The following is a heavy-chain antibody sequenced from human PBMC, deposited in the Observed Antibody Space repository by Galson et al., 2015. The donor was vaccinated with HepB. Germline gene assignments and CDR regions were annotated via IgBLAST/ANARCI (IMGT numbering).Heavy chain of an antibody. CDR3: TTSRYFDWLSY. CDR1: GFTFSNAW. Sequence: SLRLSCAASGFTFSNAWMNWVRQAPGKGLEWVSRIKSKTDGGTTDYAAPVKGRFTISRDDSKNTLYLQMNSLKTEDTAVYYCTTSRYFDWLSYWGQGTLVTVSS. V-gene: IGHV3-15*07. CDR2: IKSKTDGGTT. D-gene: IGHD3-9*01. J-gene: IGHJ4*02.